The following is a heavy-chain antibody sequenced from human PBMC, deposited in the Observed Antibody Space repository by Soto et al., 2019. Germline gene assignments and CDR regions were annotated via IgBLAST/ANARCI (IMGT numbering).Heavy chain of an antibody. J-gene: IGHJ4*02. V-gene: IGHV1-18*04. D-gene: IGHD5-12*01. Sequence: ASVKVSCKSSGYTFTNYGITWVRRAPGQGLEWMGWIGAYNGRKNYAQKFQDRMTLATETSTSTVYMELRSLRSDDTALYYCARGYGDYVFGVDFWRQGTQVTVSS. CDR3: ARGYGDYVFGVDF. CDR2: IGAYNGRK. CDR1: GYTFTNYG.